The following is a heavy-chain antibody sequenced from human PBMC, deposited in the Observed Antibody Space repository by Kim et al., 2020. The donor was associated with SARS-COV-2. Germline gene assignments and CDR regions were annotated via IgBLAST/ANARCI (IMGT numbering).Heavy chain of an antibody. J-gene: IGHJ5*02. CDR2: IYYSGST. V-gene: IGHV4-39*01. CDR3: ARHGAVGVRVVVADGSAAWFDP. Sequence: SETLSLTCTVSGGSISSSSYYWGWIRQPPGKGLEWIGSIYYSGSTYYNPSLKSRVTISVDTSKNQFSLKLSSVTAADTAVYYCARHGAVGVRVVVADGSAAWFDPWGQGTLVTVSS. D-gene: IGHD2-15*01. CDR1: GGSISSSSYY.